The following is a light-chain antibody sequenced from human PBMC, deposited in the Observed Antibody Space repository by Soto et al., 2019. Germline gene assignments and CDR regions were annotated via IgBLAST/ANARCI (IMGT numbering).Light chain of an antibody. CDR1: QSVSNNY. J-gene: IGKJ1*01. CDR3: QQYGSSGT. CDR2: GAS. Sequence: EIWLTQSPGTLSLSPGERATLSCRASQSVSNNYLAWYQQKPGQAPRLLIYGASNRATGIQDRFSGSGSGTDLTLTIRRLEPEDFAVYYCQQYGSSGTFGQGTKVDI. V-gene: IGKV3-20*01.